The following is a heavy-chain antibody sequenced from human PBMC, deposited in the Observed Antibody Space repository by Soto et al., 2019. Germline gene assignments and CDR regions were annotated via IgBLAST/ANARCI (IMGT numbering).Heavy chain of an antibody. J-gene: IGHJ6*03. V-gene: IGHV4-39*01. CDR2: IYYSGST. CDR3: AAMVRGVSYYYYYYMDV. CDR1: GGSISSSSYY. Sequence: SETLSLTCTVSGGSISSSSYYWGWIRQPPGKGLEWIGSIYYSGSTYYNPSLKSRVTISVDTSKNQFSLKLSSVTAADTAVYNCAAMVRGVSYYYYYYMDVWGKGTTVTVSS. D-gene: IGHD3-10*01.